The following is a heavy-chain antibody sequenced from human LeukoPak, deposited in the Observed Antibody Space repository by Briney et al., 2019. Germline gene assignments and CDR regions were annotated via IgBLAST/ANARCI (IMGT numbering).Heavy chain of an antibody. CDR3: AKRAYGSGTEYYYFYYMDV. J-gene: IGHJ6*03. CDR2: ISGSGGST. Sequence: ASVKVSCKASGGTFSSYAMSWVRQAPGKGLEWVSAISGSGGSTYYADSVKGRFTISRDNSKNTLYLQMNSLRAEDTAVYYCAKRAYGSGTEYYYFYYMDVWGKGTTVTVSS. D-gene: IGHD3-10*01. CDR1: GGTFSSYA. V-gene: IGHV3-23*01.